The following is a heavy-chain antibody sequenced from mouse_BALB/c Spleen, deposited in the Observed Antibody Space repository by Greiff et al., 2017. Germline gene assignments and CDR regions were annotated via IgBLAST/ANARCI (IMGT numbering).Heavy chain of an antibody. CDR2: IWSGGST. Sequence: QVQLQQSGPGLVQPSQSLSITCTVSGFSLTSYGVHWVRQSPGKGLEWLGVIWSGGSTDYNAAFISRLSISKDNSKSQVFFKMNSLQAYDTAIYYCARKGNYYAMDYWGQGTSVTVSS. CDR3: ARKGNYYAMDY. J-gene: IGHJ4*01. V-gene: IGHV2-4-1*01. CDR1: GFSLTSYG.